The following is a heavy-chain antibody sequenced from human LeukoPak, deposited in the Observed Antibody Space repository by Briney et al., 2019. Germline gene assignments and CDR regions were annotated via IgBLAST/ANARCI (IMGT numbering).Heavy chain of an antibody. CDR1: GGSFSGYC. J-gene: IGHJ4*02. D-gene: IGHD5-12*01. Sequence: SETLSLTCAVYGGSFSGYCWSWIRQPPGKGLEWIGEINHSGSTNYNPSLKSRVTISVDTSKNQFSLKLSSVTAADTAVYYCASEGDSWLRLDYWGQGTLVTVSS. V-gene: IGHV4-34*01. CDR2: INHSGST. CDR3: ASEGDSWLRLDY.